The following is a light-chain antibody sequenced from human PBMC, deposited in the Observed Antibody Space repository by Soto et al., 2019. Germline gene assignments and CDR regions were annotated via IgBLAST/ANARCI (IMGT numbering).Light chain of an antibody. CDR2: GAS. Sequence: EIVLTQSPGTLSLSPGERATLSCRASQSVSSNLAWYQQKPGQAPRLLISGASTRAAGISDRFRGSGSGTDFTLTISRLEPEDSAVYYCQQYGSSPTWTFGQGTKVDIK. CDR1: QSVSSN. CDR3: QQYGSSPTWT. V-gene: IGKV3-20*01. J-gene: IGKJ1*01.